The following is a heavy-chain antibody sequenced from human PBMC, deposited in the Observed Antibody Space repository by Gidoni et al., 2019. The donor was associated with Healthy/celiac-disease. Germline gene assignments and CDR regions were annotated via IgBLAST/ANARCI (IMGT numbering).Heavy chain of an antibody. Sequence: QVQLVQSGAEVKKPGASVKVSCQASGYTLPSSYLHWVRQAPGQGLEWMGIINPSGGSTSYAQKFQGRVTMTRDTSTSTVYMELSSLRSEDTAVYYCARARMTTVTTLVGYWFDPWGQGTLVTVSS. CDR2: INPSGGST. J-gene: IGHJ5*02. D-gene: IGHD4-17*01. CDR3: ARARMTTVTTLVGYWFDP. V-gene: IGHV1-46*01. CDR1: GYTLPSSY.